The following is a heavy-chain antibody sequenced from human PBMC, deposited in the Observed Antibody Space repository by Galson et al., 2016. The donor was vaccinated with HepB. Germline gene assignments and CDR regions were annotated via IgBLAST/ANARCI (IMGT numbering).Heavy chain of an antibody. CDR2: ISYDGSEK. CDR3: AKDYVEYGGYDNTSIHDVNYGQPDH. CDR1: GFTFSSYG. J-gene: IGHJ4*02. D-gene: IGHD5-12*01. V-gene: IGHV3-30*18. Sequence: SLRLSCAASGFTFSSYGMHWVRQAPGKGLEWVAVISYDGSEKYYVDSVKGRFSISRDNSKNTLFVQMSSLRTEDSAVYYCAKDYVEYGGYDNTSIHDVNYGQPDHWGQGTLVTVSS.